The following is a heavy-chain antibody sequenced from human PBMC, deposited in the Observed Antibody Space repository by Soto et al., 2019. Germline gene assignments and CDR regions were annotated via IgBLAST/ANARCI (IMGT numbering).Heavy chain of an antibody. CDR3: ARDSGPAGGGACDI. CDR1: GFTFSTHA. J-gene: IGHJ3*02. V-gene: IGHV3-23*01. Sequence: EVQLLESGGGLVQPGGSLRLSCAASGFTFSTHAMIWVRQAPGKGLNWVSTVVVGGGSTYYTDSVKGRFTVSRDNSKNTVYLQLHTLRAEDTAIYFCARDSGPAGGGACDIWGQGTMVTVSS. D-gene: IGHD6-25*01. CDR2: VVVGGGST.